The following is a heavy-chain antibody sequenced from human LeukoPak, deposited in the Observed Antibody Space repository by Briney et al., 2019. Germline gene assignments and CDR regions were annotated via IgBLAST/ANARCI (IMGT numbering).Heavy chain of an antibody. Sequence: GGSLRLSCAASGFTFSSYAMSWVRQAPGEGLEWVSAISGSGGSTYYADSVKGRFTISRDNSKNTLYLQMNSLRAEDTAVYYCAKDPWGFIAVAGPLDYWGQGTLVTVSS. CDR2: ISGSGGST. D-gene: IGHD6-19*01. CDR1: GFTFSSYA. J-gene: IGHJ4*02. CDR3: AKDPWGFIAVAGPLDY. V-gene: IGHV3-23*01.